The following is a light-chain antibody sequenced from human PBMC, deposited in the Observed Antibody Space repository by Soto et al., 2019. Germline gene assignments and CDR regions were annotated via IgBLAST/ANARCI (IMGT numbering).Light chain of an antibody. CDR2: RAS. V-gene: IGKV1-5*03. Sequence: DIQLTQAPSSLSASVGDRVTITCRASQSVDTWLAWYQQKPGKAPNLLISRASTLKSGGRSRFSGSGSGTEFILTINNLHPDDFAAYYCQEYRNCSRTFGQGTKVEI. J-gene: IGKJ1*01. CDR1: QSVDTW. CDR3: QEYRNCSRT.